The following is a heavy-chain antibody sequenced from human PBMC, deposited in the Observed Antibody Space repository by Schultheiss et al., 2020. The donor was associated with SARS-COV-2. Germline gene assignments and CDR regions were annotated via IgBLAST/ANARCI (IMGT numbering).Heavy chain of an antibody. Sequence: GGSLRLSCAASGFTFSSYGMHWVRQAPGKGLEWVAVIWYDGSNKYYADSVKGRFTISRDNSKNTLYLQMNSLRAEDTAVYYCARDHYDSSGYFIDYWGQGTLVTVSS. J-gene: IGHJ4*02. V-gene: IGHV3-33*01. CDR1: GFTFSSYG. CDR3: ARDHYDSSGYFIDY. CDR2: IWYDGSNK. D-gene: IGHD3-22*01.